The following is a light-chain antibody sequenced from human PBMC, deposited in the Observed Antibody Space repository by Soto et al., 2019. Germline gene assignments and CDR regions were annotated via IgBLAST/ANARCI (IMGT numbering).Light chain of an antibody. J-gene: IGLJ2*01. CDR3: NSYTSTNTLV. V-gene: IGLV2-14*03. Sequence: QSALTQPASVSGSPGQSITISXTGTSSDVGGYNHVSWYQQHPGKAPKLMIYDVTDRPSGVSNRFSGSKSGNTASLAISGLQAEDEADYYCNSYTSTNTLVFGGGTKLTVL. CDR2: DVT. CDR1: SSDVGGYNH.